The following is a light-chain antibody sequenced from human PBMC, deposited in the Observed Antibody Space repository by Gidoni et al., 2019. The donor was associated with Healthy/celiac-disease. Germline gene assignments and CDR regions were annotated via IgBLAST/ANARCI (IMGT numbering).Light chain of an antibody. CDR1: QSISSY. J-gene: IGKJ4*01. Sequence: DIQMTQSPSSLSASVGDRVTITCRASQSISSYLNWYQQKPGQAPKLLIYAAASLQSGVPSRFSGSGSGTDFTLTISILQPEDFATYYCQQSYSTLLTFXGXTKVEIK. CDR3: QQSYSTLLT. CDR2: AAA. V-gene: IGKV1-39*01.